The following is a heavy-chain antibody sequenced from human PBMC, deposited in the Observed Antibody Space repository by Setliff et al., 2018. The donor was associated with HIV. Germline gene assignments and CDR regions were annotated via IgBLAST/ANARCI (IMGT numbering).Heavy chain of an antibody. CDR2: IKEDGTEI. Sequence: GGSLRLSCAASGFTFSNYWMSWVRQAPGKGLEWVANIKEDGTEIYYVDSVRGRFTISRDNPKNSLYLQMNSLRAEDSAVYYCARSQPMAQGVTPFDYWGQGVLVTVSS. CDR3: ARSQPMAQGVTPFDY. V-gene: IGHV3-7*03. CDR1: GFTFSNYW. J-gene: IGHJ4*02. D-gene: IGHD3-10*01.